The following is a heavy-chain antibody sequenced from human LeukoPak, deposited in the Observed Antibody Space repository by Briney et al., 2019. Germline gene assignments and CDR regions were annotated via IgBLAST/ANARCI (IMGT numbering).Heavy chain of an antibody. CDR3: ARWAIFDAFDI. J-gene: IGHJ3*02. D-gene: IGHD3-9*01. Sequence: GGSLRLSCAASGFTFRSYNMNWVRQAPGKGLEWVSHISSSSSTIYYADSVKGRFTISRDNAKNSLYLQMNSLIDEVTAVYYCARWAIFDAFDIWGQGTMVTVSS. CDR1: GFTFRSYN. V-gene: IGHV3-48*02. CDR2: ISSSSSTI.